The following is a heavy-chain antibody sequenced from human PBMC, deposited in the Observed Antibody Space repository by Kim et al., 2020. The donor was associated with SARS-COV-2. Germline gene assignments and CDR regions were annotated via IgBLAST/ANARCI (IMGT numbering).Heavy chain of an antibody. CDR1: GYAFTSYP. D-gene: IGHD3-3*01. V-gene: IGHV1-18*04. CDR2: ISIDNGNT. Sequence: ASVKVSCTASGYAFTSYPITWVRQAPGQGPEWMGYISIDNGNTYYVQKFKGRVTMTTDTSTSTAYMELRSLRSDDTAVYYCARRGEDHNGYYFLWGQGTMVTVSS. J-gene: IGHJ3*01. CDR3: ARRGEDHNGYYFL.